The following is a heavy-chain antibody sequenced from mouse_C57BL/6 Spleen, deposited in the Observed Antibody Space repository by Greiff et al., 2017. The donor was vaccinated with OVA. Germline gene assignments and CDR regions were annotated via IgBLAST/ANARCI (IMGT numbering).Heavy chain of an antibody. V-gene: IGHV1-54*01. CDR3: ARPRTDYYAMDY. J-gene: IGHJ4*01. CDR1: GYAFTNYL. Sequence: QVQLQESGAELVRPGTSVKVSCKASGYAFTNYLIEWVKQRPGQGLEWIGVINPGSGGTNYNEKFKGKATLTADKSSSTAYMQLSSLTSEDSAVYFCARPRTDYYAMDYWGQGTSVTVSS. CDR2: INPGSGGT.